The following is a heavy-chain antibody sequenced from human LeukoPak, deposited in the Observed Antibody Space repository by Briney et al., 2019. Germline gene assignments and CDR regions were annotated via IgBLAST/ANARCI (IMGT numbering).Heavy chain of an antibody. CDR3: AKWGPHCVGDYCPALDS. Sequence: GGSLRLSCVASRFTFSNYWMSWVRQAPGKGLEWVANINQDGSKKVYADSMKGRFTISRDNAKESLYLQLNSLRADDTAVYYCAKWGPHCVGDYCPALDSWGQGTLSPSPQ. CDR2: INQDGSKK. J-gene: IGHJ4*02. CDR1: RFTFSNYW. V-gene: IGHV3-7*01. D-gene: IGHD2-21*02.